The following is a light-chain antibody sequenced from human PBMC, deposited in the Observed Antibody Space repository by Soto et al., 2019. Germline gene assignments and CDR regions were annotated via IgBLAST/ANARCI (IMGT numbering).Light chain of an antibody. CDR3: QQYDNYKPLT. CDR1: QSISSW. V-gene: IGKV1-5*01. Sequence: DIQMTHSPSTLSASVGDRVTITCLASQSISSWLAWYQQKPGKAPKLLIFDASSLESGTPSRFSGRRSGTQFTLTINGLQPDDFATYYCQQYDNYKPLTFGGGTKVDIK. J-gene: IGKJ4*01. CDR2: DAS.